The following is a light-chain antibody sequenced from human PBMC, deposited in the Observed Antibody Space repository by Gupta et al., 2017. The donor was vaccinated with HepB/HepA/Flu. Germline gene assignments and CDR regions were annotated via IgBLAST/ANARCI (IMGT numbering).Light chain of an antibody. CDR2: KTN. J-gene: IGLJ2*01. CDR1: RSNIGLNA. Sequence: QSVLIQPPSASGTPGQRVTISCSGGRSNIGLNAVSWYQQLPGTAPKLLIYKTNQRPSGVPDRFSGSKSGTSASLAISGLQSEDEADYYGATWDDRLSGPVFGGGTKLT. CDR3: ATWDDRLSGPV. V-gene: IGLV1-44*01.